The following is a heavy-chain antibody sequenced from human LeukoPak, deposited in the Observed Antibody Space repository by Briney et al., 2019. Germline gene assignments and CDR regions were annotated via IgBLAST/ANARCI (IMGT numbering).Heavy chain of an antibody. Sequence: GGSLRLSCAASGFTFSSYAMHWVRQAPGKGLEWVAVISYDGRNKYYTDSVKGRFPISRDNSKNTLYLQMNSLRAEDTAVYYCAGRSSWFYMDVWGKGTTVTVSS. V-gene: IGHV3-30*04. CDR1: GFTFSSYA. J-gene: IGHJ6*03. CDR2: ISYDGRNK. D-gene: IGHD6-13*01. CDR3: AGRSSWFYMDV.